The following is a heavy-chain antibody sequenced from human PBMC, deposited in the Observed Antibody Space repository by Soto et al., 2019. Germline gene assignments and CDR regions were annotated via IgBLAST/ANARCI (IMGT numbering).Heavy chain of an antibody. CDR1: GGTFSDYY. Sequence: QVQLQQWGARLLKPSETLSLTCAVYGGTFSDYYWNWIRQPPGKGLEWIGEINHSGSTNYNPSLKSRVTISVDMSKNQFSLKLSSVTAADTAVYYWARRYSGYDFDYWGQGTLVTVSS. D-gene: IGHD5-12*01. CDR2: INHSGST. CDR3: ARRYSGYDFDY. J-gene: IGHJ4*02. V-gene: IGHV4-34*01.